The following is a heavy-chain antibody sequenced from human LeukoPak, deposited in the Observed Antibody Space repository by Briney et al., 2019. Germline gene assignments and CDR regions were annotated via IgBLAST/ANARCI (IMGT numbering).Heavy chain of an antibody. V-gene: IGHV3-48*03. CDR2: ISSSASTI. Sequence: PGGSLRLSCAASGFTFSSYEMNWVRQAPGKGLEWISYISSSASTIYYADSVKGRFTISRDNAKNSLYLQMNSLRAEDTAVYYCARTGGTDAFDIWGQGTMVTVSS. CDR1: GFTFSSYE. CDR3: ARTGGTDAFDI. D-gene: IGHD3-10*01. J-gene: IGHJ3*02.